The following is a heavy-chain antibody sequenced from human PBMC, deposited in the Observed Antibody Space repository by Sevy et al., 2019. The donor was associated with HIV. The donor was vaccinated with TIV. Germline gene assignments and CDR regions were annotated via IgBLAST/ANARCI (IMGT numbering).Heavy chain of an antibody. CDR2: ISGSGGST. J-gene: IGHJ4*02. Sequence: GGSLRLSCAASGFTFSSYAMSWVRQAPGKGLEWVSAISGSGGSTYYADSVKGRFTISRDNSKNTLYLQMNSLRAEETAVYYCAKDPAAAGTGDYWGQGTLVTVSS. CDR1: GFTFSSYA. V-gene: IGHV3-23*01. CDR3: AKDPAAAGTGDY. D-gene: IGHD6-13*01.